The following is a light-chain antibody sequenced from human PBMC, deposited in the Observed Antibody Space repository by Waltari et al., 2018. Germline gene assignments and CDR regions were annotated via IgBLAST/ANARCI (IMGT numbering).Light chain of an antibody. V-gene: IGLV2-14*03. Sequence: QSALSQPASVSGSPGPSITISCTGASSYGGGHDSVSWYQQHPGKAPKLIILDVNNRPSGVSNRFSGSKSGNTASLTISGLQAEDEADYYCSSYSTSSSLILFGEGTKVTVL. CDR2: DVN. CDR3: SSYSTSSSLIL. CDR1: SSYGGGHDS. J-gene: IGLJ2*01.